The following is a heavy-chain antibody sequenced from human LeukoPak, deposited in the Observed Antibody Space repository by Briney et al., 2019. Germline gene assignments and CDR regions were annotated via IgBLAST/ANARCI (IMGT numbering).Heavy chain of an antibody. CDR3: AREGVANWFDP. Sequence: GGFLRLSCAASGFTFSSYGMHWVRQAPGKGLEWVAVIWYDGSNKYYADSVKGRFTISRDNSKNTLYLQMNSLRAEDTAVYYCAREGVANWFDPWGQGTLVTVSS. D-gene: IGHD3-10*01. V-gene: IGHV3-33*01. CDR2: IWYDGSNK. CDR1: GFTFSSYG. J-gene: IGHJ5*02.